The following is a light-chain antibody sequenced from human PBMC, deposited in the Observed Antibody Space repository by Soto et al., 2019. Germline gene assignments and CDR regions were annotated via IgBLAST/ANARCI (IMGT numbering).Light chain of an antibody. J-gene: IGKJ4*01. Sequence: IHMTHAPSTLSASLLYRVTLSFLASQSVSSNLAWFQQKPGQAPKPLIYDASTLPTGVPSRFSAGGSGTEFTLTISSLQPDDFATYCCQQLASYPLTFGGGTKVDIK. CDR1: QSVSSN. CDR3: QQLASYPLT. V-gene: IGKV1-5*03. CDR2: DAS.